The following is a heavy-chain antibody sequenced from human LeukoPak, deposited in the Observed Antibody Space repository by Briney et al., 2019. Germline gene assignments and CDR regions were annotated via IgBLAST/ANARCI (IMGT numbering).Heavy chain of an antibody. V-gene: IGHV4-38-2*01. CDR1: GYSITNVDY. D-gene: IGHD4-17*01. J-gene: IGHJ4*02. CDR2: IYNSAST. Sequence: PPQTLSLTCVVSGYSITNVDYWGWIRQSPGKGLEWIASIYNSASTHYNPSLRSRVTILVDTSKNEFSLKMRSVTAADTAVYYCARVTYVDDMLYQYFDYWGQGILVTVSS. CDR3: ARVTYVDDMLYQYFDY.